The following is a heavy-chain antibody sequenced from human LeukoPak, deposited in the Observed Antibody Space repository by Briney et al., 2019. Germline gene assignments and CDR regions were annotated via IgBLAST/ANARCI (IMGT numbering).Heavy chain of an antibody. V-gene: IGHV5-51*01. CDR3: ARQGGSYWDGWFDS. CDR1: GHSFTNYW. Sequence: GEPLKISCKGSGHSFTNYWIGWVRQMPGKGLEWMGIIYPGDSDTRYSPSFQGQVTISADKSISTAYLQWSSLKASDTAMYYCARQGGSYWDGWFDSWDQGILVTVSS. D-gene: IGHD1-26*01. J-gene: IGHJ5*01. CDR2: IYPGDSDT.